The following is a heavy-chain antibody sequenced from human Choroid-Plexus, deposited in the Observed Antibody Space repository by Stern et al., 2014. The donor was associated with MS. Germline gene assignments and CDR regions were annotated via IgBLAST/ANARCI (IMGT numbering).Heavy chain of an antibody. J-gene: IGHJ5*02. D-gene: IGHD2/OR15-2a*01. CDR1: GFTLGSCA. CDR2: VSHDGSNK. CDR3: AKDRQYLTYFFDH. V-gene: IGHV3-30*18. Sequence: QVQLVESGGGVVQPGRPLRLSCVASGFTLGSCAMHWVRQAPGKGLEWVAGVSHDGSNKYYADSVKGRFTISRDNSKNTLYMQMSSLRPEDTAVYYCAKDRQYLTYFFDHWGQGSLVTVSS.